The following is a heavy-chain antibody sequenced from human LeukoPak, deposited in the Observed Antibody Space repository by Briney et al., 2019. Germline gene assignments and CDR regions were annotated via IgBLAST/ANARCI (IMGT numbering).Heavy chain of an antibody. J-gene: IGHJ4*02. CDR1: GFTFSDYS. CDR2: ISGRSSTI. D-gene: IGHD3-3*01. CDR3: ARGPITIFGVVIPFDY. V-gene: IGHV3-48*02. Sequence: PGGSLRLSCAASGFTFSDYSMNWVRQAPGKGLERISYISGRSSTIYYADSVKGRFTISRDNAKTSLYLQMNSLRDEDTAVYYCARGPITIFGVVIPFDYWGQGTLVTVSS.